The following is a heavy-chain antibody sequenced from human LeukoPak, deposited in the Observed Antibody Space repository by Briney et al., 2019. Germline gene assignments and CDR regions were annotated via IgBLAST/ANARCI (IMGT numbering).Heavy chain of an antibody. CDR1: GGTFSSYA. J-gene: IGHJ6*02. CDR2: IIPIFGTA. Sequence: SVKVSCKASGGTFSSYAISWVRQAPGQGLEWMGGIIPIFGTANYAQKFQGRVTITADESTSTAYMELSSLRSEDTAVYYCAREGCSSTSCYDYYYYGMDVWGQGTTVTVSS. CDR3: AREGCSSTSCYDYYYYGMDV. V-gene: IGHV1-69*13. D-gene: IGHD2-2*01.